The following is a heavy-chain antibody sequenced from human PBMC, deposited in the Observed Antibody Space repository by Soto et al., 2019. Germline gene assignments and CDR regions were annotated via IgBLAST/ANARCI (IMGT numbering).Heavy chain of an antibody. Sequence: SGPTLVNPTQTLTLTCTFSGFSLSTSGMRVSWIRQPPGKALEWLARIDWDDDKFYSTSLKTRLTISKDTSKNQVVLTMTNMDPVDTATYYCARMALKGYCTNGVCPNYYGMDVWGQGTTVTVAS. CDR3: ARMALKGYCTNGVCPNYYGMDV. CDR1: GFSLSTSGMR. CDR2: IDWDDDK. V-gene: IGHV2-70*04. D-gene: IGHD2-8*01. J-gene: IGHJ6*02.